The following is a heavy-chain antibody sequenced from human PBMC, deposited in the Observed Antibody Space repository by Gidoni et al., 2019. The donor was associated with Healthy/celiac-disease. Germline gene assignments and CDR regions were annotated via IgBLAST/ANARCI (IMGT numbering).Heavy chain of an antibody. J-gene: IGHJ6*02. CDR1: GGSFSGYY. D-gene: IGHD2-21*02. V-gene: IGHV4-34*01. CDR2: INHSGST. CDR3: ARLREVVTAYTSRRYYGMDV. Sequence: QVQLQQWGAGLLKPSETLSLTCAVYGGSFSGYYWSWIRQPPGKGLEWIGEINHSGSTNYNPSLKSRVTISVDTSKNQFSLKLSSVTAADTAVYYCARLREVVTAYTSRRYYGMDVWGQGTTVTVSS.